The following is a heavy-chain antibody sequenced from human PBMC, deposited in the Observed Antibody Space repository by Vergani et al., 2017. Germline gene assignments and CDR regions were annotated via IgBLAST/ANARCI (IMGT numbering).Heavy chain of an antibody. J-gene: IGHJ4*02. V-gene: IGHV1-46*03. CDR2: INPSGGHT. D-gene: IGHD3-9*01. CDR1: GYTFSNYY. CDR3: ARWDYGILTGYQD. Sequence: QVQVVQSGAEVKKSGASVKVSCKTSGYTFSNYYMHWVRQAPGQGLEWMGIINPSGGHTNYAQKFQGRVTMTRDTSTSTVYMELSSLRSEDTAIYYCARWDYGILTGYQDWGQGTLVTVSA.